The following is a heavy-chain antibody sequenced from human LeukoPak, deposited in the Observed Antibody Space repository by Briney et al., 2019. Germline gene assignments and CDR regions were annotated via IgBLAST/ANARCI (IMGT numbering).Heavy chain of an antibody. V-gene: IGHV1-69*13. CDR1: GGTFSSYA. J-gene: IGHJ4*02. Sequence: ASVKVSCKASGGTFSSYAISWVRQAPGQGLEWMGGIIPIFGTANYAQKFQGRVTITADESTSTAYMELSSLRSEDTAVYYCARLGRRGVVVTAIGIDYWGQGTLVTVSS. CDR3: ARLGRRGVVVTAIGIDY. CDR2: IIPIFGTA. D-gene: IGHD2-21*02.